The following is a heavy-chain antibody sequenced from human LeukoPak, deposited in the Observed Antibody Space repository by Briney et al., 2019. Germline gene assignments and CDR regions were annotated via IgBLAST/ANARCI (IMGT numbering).Heavy chain of an antibody. CDR2: TYSGGST. V-gene: IGHV3-53*05. J-gene: IGHJ4*02. Sequence: GGSLRLSCAASGFTVSSNSMSWARQAPGKGLEWVSTTYSGGSTYYADSVKGRFTISRDKSKNTLYLQMNSLRAEDTAVYYCAKDREIVRYFDHWGQGTLVTVSS. CDR3: AKDREIVRYFDH. CDR1: GFTVSSNS. D-gene: IGHD2-21*01.